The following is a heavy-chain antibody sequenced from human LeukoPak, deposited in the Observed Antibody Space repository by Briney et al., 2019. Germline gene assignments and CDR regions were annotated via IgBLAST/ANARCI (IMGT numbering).Heavy chain of an antibody. CDR1: GFTFSSYE. Sequence: GGSLRLSCAASGFTFSSYEMNWVRQAPGKGLEWVSYISSSGSTIYYADSVKGRFIISRDNSKNTVYLQMNSLSAEDAAVYYCVKDDGWVQYANWGQGTLVTVSS. CDR3: VKDDGWVQYAN. D-gene: IGHD5-24*01. V-gene: IGHV3-48*03. CDR2: ISSSGSTI. J-gene: IGHJ4*02.